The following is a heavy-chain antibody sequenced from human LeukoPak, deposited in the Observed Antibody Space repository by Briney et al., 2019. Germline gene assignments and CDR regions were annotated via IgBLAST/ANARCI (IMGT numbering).Heavy chain of an antibody. CDR1: GGSISSSSYY. J-gene: IGHJ3*02. V-gene: IGHV4-39*07. CDR2: IYYSGST. Sequence: SETLSLTCTVSGGSISSSSYYWGWIRQPPGKGLEWIGSIYYSGSTYYNPSLKSRVTISVDTSKTQFSLKLSSVTAADTAVYYCAGAYYYASSGYNDAFDIWGQGTMVTVSS. D-gene: IGHD3-22*01. CDR3: AGAYYYASSGYNDAFDI.